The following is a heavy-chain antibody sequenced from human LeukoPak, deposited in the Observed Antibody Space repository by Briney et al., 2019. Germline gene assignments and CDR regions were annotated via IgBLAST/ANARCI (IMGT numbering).Heavy chain of an antibody. D-gene: IGHD5-12*01. CDR3: AREIVAMIGFDY. J-gene: IGHJ4*02. V-gene: IGHV3-30*04. Sequence: GGSLRLSCAASGFTFSRSAMHWVRQAPGKGLEWVAVISYEARNNYYADSVKGRFTISRDNSKSTLYMQMNSVRPEDTGVYYCAREIVAMIGFDYWGQGTLVTVSS. CDR1: GFTFSRSA. CDR2: ISYEARNN.